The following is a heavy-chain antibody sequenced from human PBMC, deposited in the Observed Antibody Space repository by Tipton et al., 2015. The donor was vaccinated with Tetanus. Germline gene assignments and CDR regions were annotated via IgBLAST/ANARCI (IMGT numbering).Heavy chain of an antibody. D-gene: IGHD2-15*01. V-gene: IGHV3-33*01. CDR2: SWYDGTDK. CDR1: GFIFSSYG. CDR3: AREADCSGGSCFSGGFAT. J-gene: IGHJ5*02. Sequence: SLRLSCAASGFIFSSYGIHWVRQAPGKGLEWVAVSWYDGTDKYYADSVKGRFTISRDNSKNTLYLQMNSLRAEDTALYYCAREADCSGGSCFSGGFATWGQGTQVTVSS.